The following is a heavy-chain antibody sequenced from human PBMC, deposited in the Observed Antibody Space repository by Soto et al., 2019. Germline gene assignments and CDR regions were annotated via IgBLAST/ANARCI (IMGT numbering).Heavy chain of an antibody. D-gene: IGHD2-2*01. CDR2: IYYSGST. Sequence: SETLSLTCTVSGGSISSGGYYWSCIRQHPGKGLEWIGHIYYSGSTYYNPSLKSRVTISVDTSKNQFSLKLSSVTAADTAVDYCARVVVVPAVMDVWGKGSTVTGSS. CDR1: GGSISSGGYY. V-gene: IGHV4-31*03. CDR3: ARVVVVPAVMDV. J-gene: IGHJ6*03.